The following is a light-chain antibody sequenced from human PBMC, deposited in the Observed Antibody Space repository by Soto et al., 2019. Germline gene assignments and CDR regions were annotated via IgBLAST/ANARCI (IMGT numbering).Light chain of an antibody. CDR1: QSISVW. J-gene: IGKJ1*01. Sequence: DIQMTQSPSTLSASVGDRVSITCRASQSISVWLAWYQQKAGKAPNLLIYKASRLESGVPSRFSGSGSETEFTLTISGLQPGDSATYYCQQYNGYSPTFGQGTKADIK. CDR3: QQYNGYSPT. CDR2: KAS. V-gene: IGKV1-5*03.